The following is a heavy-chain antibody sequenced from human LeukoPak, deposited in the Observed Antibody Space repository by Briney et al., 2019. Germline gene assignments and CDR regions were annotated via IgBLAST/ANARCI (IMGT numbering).Heavy chain of an antibody. CDR2: ISGSATYT. CDR3: ARVIISRWSFYYGMEV. Sequence: GGSLRLSCAASGFTFSSYSMNWVRQAPGKGLEWVSSISGSATYTHYADSAKGRFTISRDNAKNSLYLQMDSLRAEDTAVYYCARVIISRWSFYYGMEVWGQGTTVTVS. CDR1: GFTFSSYS. V-gene: IGHV3-21*01. J-gene: IGHJ6*02. D-gene: IGHD6-13*01.